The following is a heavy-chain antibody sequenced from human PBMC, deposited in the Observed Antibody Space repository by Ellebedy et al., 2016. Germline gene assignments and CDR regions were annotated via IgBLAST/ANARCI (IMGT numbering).Heavy chain of an antibody. J-gene: IGHJ4*02. CDR2: INHSGST. CDR1: GGSLSSHC. CDR3: ARELRGNDRGFGY. V-gene: IGHV4-34*01. Sequence: SETLSLTCAVYGGSLSSHCWSWIRQPPGKGLEWIGEINHSGSTNYSPSLKSRVTISIDTSKNQLSLKLSSVTAADTAVYFCARELRGNDRGFGYWGQGTLVTVSS. D-gene: IGHD5-12*01.